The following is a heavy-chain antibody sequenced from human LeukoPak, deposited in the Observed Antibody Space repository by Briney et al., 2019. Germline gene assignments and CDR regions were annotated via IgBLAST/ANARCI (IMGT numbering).Heavy chain of an antibody. CDR3: ARKPIINNAWYYFEY. D-gene: IGHD1/OR15-1a*01. CDR2: VYYSGSA. CDR1: GGSISSSTYY. V-gene: IGHV4-39*07. J-gene: IGHJ4*02. Sequence: SETLSLTCTVSGGSISSSTYYWSWIRQAPGKGLEWIGNVYYSGSAYYNPSLKSRVTMSVDTSKNQFSLKLSSVTAADTAVYYCARKPIINNAWYYFEYWGQGTLVTVSS.